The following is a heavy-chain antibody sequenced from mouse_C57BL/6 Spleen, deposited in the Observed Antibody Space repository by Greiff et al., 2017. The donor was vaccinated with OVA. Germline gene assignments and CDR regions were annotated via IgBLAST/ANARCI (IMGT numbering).Heavy chain of an antibody. CDR3: AREGDGYYLYAMDY. CDR1: GYAFTNYL. J-gene: IGHJ4*01. CDR2: INPGSGGT. V-gene: IGHV1-54*01. D-gene: IGHD2-3*01. Sequence: QVQLKESGAELVRPGTSVKVSCKASGYAFTNYLIEWVKQRPGQGLEWIGVINPGSGGTNYNEKFKGKATLTADKSSSTAYMQLSSLTSEDSAVYFCAREGDGYYLYAMDYWGQGTSVTVSS.